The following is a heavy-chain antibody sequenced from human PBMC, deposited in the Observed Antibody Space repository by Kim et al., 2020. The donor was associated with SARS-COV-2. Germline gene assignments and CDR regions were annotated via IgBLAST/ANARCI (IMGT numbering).Heavy chain of an antibody. J-gene: IGHJ6*02. CDR3: ARVRLGYCSGGSCYLVGRPHTHYGMDV. Sequence: SETLSLTCAVYGGSFSGYYWSWIRQPPGKGLEWIGEINHSGSTNYNPSLKSRVTISVDTSKNQFSLKLSSVTAADTAVYYCARVRLGYCSGGSCYLVGRPHTHYGMDVWGQGTTVTVSS. CDR2: INHSGST. V-gene: IGHV4-34*01. CDR1: GGSFSGYY. D-gene: IGHD2-15*01.